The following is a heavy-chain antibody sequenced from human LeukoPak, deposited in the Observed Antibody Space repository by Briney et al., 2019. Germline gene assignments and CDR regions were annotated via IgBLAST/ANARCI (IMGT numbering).Heavy chain of an antibody. J-gene: IGHJ4*02. CDR2: VNTVGTT. CDR3: AGSLAYCGGDCRLGDY. V-gene: IGHV3-66*01. D-gene: IGHD2-21*02. CDR1: GFTVSNNY. Sequence: GGSLRLSCAASGFTVSNNYMGWVRQAPAKGLEWGSVVNTVGTTYYADSVRGRFTISRDNSKNTLSLQMNSLRVEDTAVYYCAGSLAYCGGDCRLGDYWGQGTLVTVST.